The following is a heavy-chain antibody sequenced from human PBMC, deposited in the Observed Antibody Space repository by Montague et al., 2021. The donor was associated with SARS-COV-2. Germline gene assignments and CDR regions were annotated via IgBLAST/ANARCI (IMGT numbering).Heavy chain of an antibody. CDR3: ARDGDDYGDYYAYFDY. V-gene: IGHV3-30*04. D-gene: IGHD4-17*01. CDR2: ISYDGSNK. J-gene: IGHJ4*02. CDR1: GFTFSSYA. Sequence: SLRLSLSASGFTFSSYAMHWVRQAPGKGLEWVAVISYDGSNKYYVDSVKGRFTISRDNSKNTLYLQMNSLRAEDTAVYYCARDGDDYGDYYAYFDYWGQGTLVTVSS.